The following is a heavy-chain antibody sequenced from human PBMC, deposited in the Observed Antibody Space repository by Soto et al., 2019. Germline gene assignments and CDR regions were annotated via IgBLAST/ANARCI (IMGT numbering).Heavy chain of an antibody. J-gene: IGHJ3*02. Sequence: QVQLVESGGGVVQPGRSLRLSCAGSGFTFSNYGMHWVRQAPGKGPEWVAVTSFDESHKYYADSVKGRFTISRDNSKNTLNLQMSSLRAEDTAMSYCAKEHAVGWGAYDIWGQGTMVTVSS. CDR2: TSFDESHK. D-gene: IGHD2-2*03. V-gene: IGHV3-30*18. CDR1: GFTFSNYG. CDR3: AKEHAVGWGAYDI.